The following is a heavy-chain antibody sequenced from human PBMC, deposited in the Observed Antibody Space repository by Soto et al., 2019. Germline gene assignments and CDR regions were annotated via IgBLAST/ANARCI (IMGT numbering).Heavy chain of an antibody. D-gene: IGHD3-16*01. Sequence: EVQLVESGGGLVQPGGSLRLSCAASGFTFTSFSMHWVRQAPGKGLVGVSRITSDGTTTSYVDSVKGRFTISRDNAKNTLDLQMHGLRVEDRAVYFCAPGGLGGVKWGQGTLVTVSS. J-gene: IGHJ4*02. CDR2: ITSDGTTT. CDR1: GFTFTSFS. CDR3: APGGLGGVK. V-gene: IGHV3-74*01.